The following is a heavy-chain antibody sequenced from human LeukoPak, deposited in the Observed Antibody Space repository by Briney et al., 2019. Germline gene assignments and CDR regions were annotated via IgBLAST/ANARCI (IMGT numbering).Heavy chain of an antibody. CDR1: GGSISSYY. J-gene: IGHJ4*02. V-gene: IGHV4-4*09. D-gene: IGHD1-26*01. Sequence: SETLSLTCTVSGGSISSYYWSWIRQPPGKGLEWIGYIYTSGSTNYNPSLKSRVTISVDTSKNQFSLKLSSVTAADTALYYCARHLHGSYSLDSWGQGTLVTVSS. CDR3: ARHLHGSYSLDS. CDR2: IYTSGST.